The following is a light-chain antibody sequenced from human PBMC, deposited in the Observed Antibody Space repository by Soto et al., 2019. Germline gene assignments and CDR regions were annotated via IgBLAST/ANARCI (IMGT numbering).Light chain of an antibody. J-gene: IGLJ2*01. V-gene: IGLV1-40*01. CDR3: QSYDSSLSGVV. Sequence: QSVLTQPPSVSGAPGQRVSISCTGSSSNIGAGYDVHWYQQLPGTAPKFLIYANNNRPSGVPDRFSGSKSGTSASLAITGLQAEDEADYYCQSYDSSLSGVVFGGGTQLTVL. CDR2: ANN. CDR1: SSNIGAGYD.